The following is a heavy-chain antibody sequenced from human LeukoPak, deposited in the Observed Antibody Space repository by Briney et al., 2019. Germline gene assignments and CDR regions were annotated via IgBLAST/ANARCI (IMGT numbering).Heavy chain of an antibody. CDR3: VRHVARAFDI. J-gene: IGHJ3*02. CDR2: IYTSGST. V-gene: IGHV4-61*02. CDR1: GGSISSANYY. Sequence: PSETLSLTCTVSGGSISSANYYWSWLRQPAGKGLEYIGRIYTSGSTNYNPSLQSRLTISLDTSKNQLSLKLSSVTAADTAVYSCVRHVARAFDIWGQGTKVTVSS.